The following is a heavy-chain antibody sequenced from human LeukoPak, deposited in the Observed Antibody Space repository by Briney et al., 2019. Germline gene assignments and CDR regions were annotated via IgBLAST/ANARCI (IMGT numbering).Heavy chain of an antibody. D-gene: IGHD3-16*02. CDR1: GGSFSGYY. J-gene: IGHJ4*02. CDR2: INHSGST. CDR3: ARVVKDDYVWGSDPSDY. Sequence: SETLSLTSAVYGGSFSGYYWSWIRQPPGKGLEWIGEINHSGSTNYNPSLKSRVTISVDTSKNQFSLKLSSVTAADTAVYYCARVVKDDYVWGSDPSDYWGQGTLVTVSS. V-gene: IGHV4-34*01.